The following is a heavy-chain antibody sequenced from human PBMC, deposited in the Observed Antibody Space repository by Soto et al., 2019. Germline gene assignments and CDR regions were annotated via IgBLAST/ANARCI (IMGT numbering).Heavy chain of an antibody. CDR1: GGSISSSSYY. Sequence: PSETLSLTCTVSGGSISSSSYYWGWIRQPPGKGLEWIGSIYYSGSTYYNPSLKSRVTISVDTSKNQFSLKLSSVTAADTAVYYCVRPVVVGYYYYMDVWGKGTTVTVSS. V-gene: IGHV4-39*01. CDR2: IYYSGST. CDR3: VRPVVVGYYYYMDV. D-gene: IGHD2-2*01. J-gene: IGHJ6*03.